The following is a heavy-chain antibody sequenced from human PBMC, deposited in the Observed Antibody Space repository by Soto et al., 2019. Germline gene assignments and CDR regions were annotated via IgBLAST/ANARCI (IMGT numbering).Heavy chain of an antibody. CDR2: IIPILGIA. CDR3: ARDRGNSGFNWFDP. J-gene: IGHJ5*02. Sequence: SVKVSCKASGGTFSSYTIIWVRQAPGQGLEWMGRIIPILGIANYAQKSQGRVTITADESTSTAYMELSSLRSEDTAVYYCARDRGNSGFNWFDPWGQGTLVTVSS. V-gene: IGHV1-69*04. CDR1: GGTFSSYT. D-gene: IGHD5-12*01.